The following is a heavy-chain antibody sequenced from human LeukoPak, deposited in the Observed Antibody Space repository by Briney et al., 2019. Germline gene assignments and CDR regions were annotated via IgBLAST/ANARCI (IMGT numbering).Heavy chain of an antibody. D-gene: IGHD3-10*01. CDR1: GITFSRYG. CDR3: AKDGRDYFVSGSHYRGVPALDY. Sequence: PGGSLRLSCAASGITFSRYGMHWVRQAPGKGLEWVTFIRYDGSIKYYADSVKGRFTMSRDNSKNKLFLQMNSLRAEDTAVYYCAKDGRDYFVSGSHYRGVPALDYWGQGTLVTVSS. J-gene: IGHJ4*02. V-gene: IGHV3-30*02. CDR2: IRYDGSIK.